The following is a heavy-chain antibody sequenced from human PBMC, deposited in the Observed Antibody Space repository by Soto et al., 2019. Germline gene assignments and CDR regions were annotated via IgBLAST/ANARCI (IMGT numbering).Heavy chain of an antibody. CDR2: IYRSGNP. Sequence: SETLSLTCAVSAYSITNAYYWAWIRRPPGKGLEWIGSIYRSGNPYYNPSLKSRVTISVDTSENHFSLKLISVTAADTAVYYCARGENDAFDIWGQGTMVTVSS. V-gene: IGHV4-38-2*01. CDR3: ARGENDAFDI. J-gene: IGHJ3*02. CDR1: AYSITNAYY.